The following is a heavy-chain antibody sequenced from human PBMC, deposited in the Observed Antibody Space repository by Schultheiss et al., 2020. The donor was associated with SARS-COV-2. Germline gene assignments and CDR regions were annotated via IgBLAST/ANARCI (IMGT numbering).Heavy chain of an antibody. V-gene: IGHV3-21*01. CDR2: ISGSGGST. Sequence: GESLKISCAASGFTFSAYTMNWVRQAPGKGLEWVSAISGSGGSTYYADSVKGRFTISRDNAKNSLYLQMNSLRAEDTAVYYCARQRGGDYYYYYYMDVWGKGTTVTVSS. D-gene: IGHD1-1*01. CDR1: GFTFSAYT. J-gene: IGHJ6*03. CDR3: ARQRGGDYYYYYYMDV.